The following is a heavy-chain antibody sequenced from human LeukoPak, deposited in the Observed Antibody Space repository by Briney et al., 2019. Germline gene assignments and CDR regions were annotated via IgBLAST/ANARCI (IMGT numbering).Heavy chain of an antibody. CDR1: GFTFSSYG. V-gene: IGHV3-30*18. J-gene: IGHJ4*02. CDR3: AKAKDLSYYYDSSGYDY. D-gene: IGHD3-22*01. Sequence: GALRLSCAASGFTFSSYGMHWVRQAPGKGLEWVAVISYDGSNKYYADSVEGRFTISRDNSKNTLYLQMNSLRAEDTAVYYCAKAKDLSYYYDSSGYDYWGQGTLVTVSS. CDR2: ISYDGSNK.